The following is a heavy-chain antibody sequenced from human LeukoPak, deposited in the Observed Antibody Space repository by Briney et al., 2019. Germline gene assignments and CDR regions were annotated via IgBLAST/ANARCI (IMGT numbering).Heavy chain of an antibody. V-gene: IGHV3-23*01. D-gene: IGHD3-22*01. CDR3: AKSDVMIVVVITPDAFDI. J-gene: IGHJ3*02. CDR2: ISGSGGST. Sequence: GGSLRLSCAASGFTFSSYAMRWVRQAPGKGLEWVSAISGSGGSTYYADSVKGRFTISRDNSKNTLYLQMNSLRAEDTAVYYCAKSDVMIVVVITPDAFDIWGQGTMVTVSS. CDR1: GFTFSSYA.